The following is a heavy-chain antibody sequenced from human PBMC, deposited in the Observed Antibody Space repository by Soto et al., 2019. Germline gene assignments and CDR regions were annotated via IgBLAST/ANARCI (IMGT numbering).Heavy chain of an antibody. CDR1: GYTFTSYG. J-gene: IGHJ6*02. CDR2: ISAYNGNT. Sequence: ASVKVSCKASGYTFTSYGISWVRQAPGQGLEWIGWISAYNGNTNYAQKLQGRVTMTTDTSTSTAYMELRSLRSDDTAVYYCARERWLQFGYYYYGMDVWGQGTTVTVSS. D-gene: IGHD5-12*01. V-gene: IGHV1-18*01. CDR3: ARERWLQFGYYYYGMDV.